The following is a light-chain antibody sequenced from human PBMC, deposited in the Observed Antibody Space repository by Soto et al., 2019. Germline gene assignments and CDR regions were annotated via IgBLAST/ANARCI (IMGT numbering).Light chain of an antibody. CDR2: KAS. CDR3: QHYNSYSEA. Sequence: DIQMTQSPSTLSGSVGDRVTITCRASQTISSWLAWYQQKPGKAPKLLIYKASTLKSGVPSRVSGSGSGTEFTLTISSLQTDDLATYYCQHYNSYSEAFGQGTKVELK. V-gene: IGKV1-5*03. J-gene: IGKJ1*01. CDR1: QTISSW.